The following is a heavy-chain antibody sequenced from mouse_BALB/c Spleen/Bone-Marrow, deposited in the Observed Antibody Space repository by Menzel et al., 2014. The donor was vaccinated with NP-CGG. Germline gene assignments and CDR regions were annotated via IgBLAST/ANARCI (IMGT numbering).Heavy chain of an antibody. V-gene: IGHV3-1*02. CDR1: GYSITSGYS. D-gene: IGHD2-10*02. J-gene: IGHJ4*01. Sequence: EVKLQESGPDLVKPSRSLSLTCTVTGYSITSGYSWHWIRQFPGDKLEWMGYIHYSGTTNYNPSLKSRVSITRDTSKNQFFLQLNSVATEDTATYYCARSLDEGYAMDYWGQGTSVTVSS. CDR3: ARSLDEGYAMDY. CDR2: IHYSGTT.